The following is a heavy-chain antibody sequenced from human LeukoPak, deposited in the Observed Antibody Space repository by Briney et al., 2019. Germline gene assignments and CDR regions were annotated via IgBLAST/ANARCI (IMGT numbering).Heavy chain of an antibody. CDR2: ISSSGSTI. D-gene: IGHD6-19*01. Sequence: PGGSLRLSCAASGFMFSIYEMNWVRQAPGKGLEWVSYISSSGSTIYYADSVKGRFTISRDNSKNTLYLQMNSLRAEDTAVYYCAKDWGIAVAGDYWGQGTLVTVSS. J-gene: IGHJ4*02. CDR1: GFMFSIYE. V-gene: IGHV3-48*03. CDR3: AKDWGIAVAGDY.